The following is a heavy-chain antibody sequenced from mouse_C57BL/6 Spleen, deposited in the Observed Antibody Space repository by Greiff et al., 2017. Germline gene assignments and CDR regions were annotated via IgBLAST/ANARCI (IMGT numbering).Heavy chain of an antibody. J-gene: IGHJ3*01. CDR2: INPYNGGT. V-gene: IGHV1-19*01. CDR1: GYTFTDYY. D-gene: IGHD2-5*01. CDR3: AAGSNYVTY. Sequence: EVQLQQSGPVLVKPGASVKMSCKASGYTFTDYYMNWVKQSHGKSLEWIGVINPYNGGTSYNQKFKGKATLTVDKSSSTAYMALNRLTSEDSAGYYCAAGSNYVTYWGQGTRVTVSA.